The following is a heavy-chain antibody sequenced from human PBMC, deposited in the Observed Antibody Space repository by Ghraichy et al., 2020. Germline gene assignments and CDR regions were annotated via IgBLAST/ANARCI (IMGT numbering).Heavy chain of an antibody. Sequence: GGSLRLSCAASGFTFSSYAMSWVRQAPGKGLEWVSAISGSGGSTYYADSVKGRFTISRDNSKNTLYLQMNSLRAEDTAVYYCAKDLVIAGSGSYDRAYDFDYWGQGTLVTVSS. V-gene: IGHV3-23*01. CDR1: GFTFSSYA. CDR3: AKDLVIAGSGSYDRAYDFDY. D-gene: IGHD1-26*01. CDR2: ISGSGGST. J-gene: IGHJ4*02.